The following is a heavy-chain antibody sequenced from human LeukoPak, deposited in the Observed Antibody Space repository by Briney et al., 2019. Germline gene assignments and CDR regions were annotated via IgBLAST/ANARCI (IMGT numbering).Heavy chain of an antibody. J-gene: IGHJ4*02. CDR2: IYYHGST. Sequence: SETLSLTCTVSGGSMSSYYWSWFRQPPGKGLEWIGYIYYHGSTNYNPSLKSRVTISIDTSKNQFSLKLGSVTAADTAVYFCARMRGYSNGYVDYGGQGTLVTVSS. CDR1: GGSMSSYY. CDR3: ARMRGYSNGYVDY. D-gene: IGHD5-18*01. V-gene: IGHV4-59*08.